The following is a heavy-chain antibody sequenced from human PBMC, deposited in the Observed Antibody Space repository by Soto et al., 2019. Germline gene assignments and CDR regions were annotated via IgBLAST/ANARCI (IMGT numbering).Heavy chain of an antibody. Sequence: ASVKVSCKASGYTFTAYYIHWVRQAPGQGPEWMAWINPDSGATYSAPKFQGRVTVTSDTSINTSSMELSSLRSDDTAVYYCARVKYGNLRPPTSLFDPWGQGTLVTVST. CDR3: ARVKYGNLRPPTSLFDP. CDR2: INPDSGAT. CDR1: GYTFTAYY. V-gene: IGHV1-2*02. J-gene: IGHJ5*02. D-gene: IGHD3-10*01.